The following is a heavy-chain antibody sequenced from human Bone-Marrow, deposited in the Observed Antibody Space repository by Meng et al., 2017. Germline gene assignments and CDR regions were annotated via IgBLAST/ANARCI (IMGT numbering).Heavy chain of an antibody. CDR1: GGPISSSSYY. CDR2: IYYSGGT. J-gene: IGHJ5*02. Sequence: QLQPQESGPGLVKPSETLSLTCTVSGGPISSSSYYWGWIRQPPGKGLEWIGSIYYSGGTYYNPSLKSRVTISVDTSKNQFSLKLSSVTAADTAVYYCARATQRGYTLRVGFDPWGQGTLVTVSS. D-gene: IGHD5-18*01. V-gene: IGHV4-39*01. CDR3: ARATQRGYTLRVGFDP.